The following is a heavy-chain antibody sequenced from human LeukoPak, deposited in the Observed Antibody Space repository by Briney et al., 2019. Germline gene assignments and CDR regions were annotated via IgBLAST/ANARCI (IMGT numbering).Heavy chain of an antibody. V-gene: IGHV1-18*01. J-gene: IGHJ4*02. CDR2: ISAYNGNT. CDR3: ARDNYDILTGYQFDY. D-gene: IGHD3-9*01. Sequence: ASVKVSCKASGHTFTSYGISWVRQAPGQGLEWMGWISAYNGNTNYAQKLQGRVTMTTDTSTGTAYMELRSLRSDDTAVYYCARDNYDILTGYQFDYWGQGTLVTVSS. CDR1: GHTFTSYG.